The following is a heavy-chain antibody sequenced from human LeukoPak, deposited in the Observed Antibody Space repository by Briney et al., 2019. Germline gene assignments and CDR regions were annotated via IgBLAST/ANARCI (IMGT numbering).Heavy chain of an antibody. V-gene: IGHV4-39*07. CDR2: IYYSGST. D-gene: IGHD4-17*01. Sequence: SETLSLTCTVSGGSISSNAFYWGWSRQPPGKGLEWIGTIYYSGSTFYNPSLKSRVTISVDTSKNQFSLKLSSVTAADTAVYYCARATVTSRGAFDIWGQGTMVTVSS. J-gene: IGHJ3*02. CDR3: ARATVTSRGAFDI. CDR1: GGSISSNAFY.